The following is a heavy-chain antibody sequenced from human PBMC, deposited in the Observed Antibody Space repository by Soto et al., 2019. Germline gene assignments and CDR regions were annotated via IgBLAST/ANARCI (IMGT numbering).Heavy chain of an antibody. CDR2: IIPIFGTA. V-gene: IGHV1-69*01. Sequence: QVQLVQSGAEVKKPGSSVKVSCKASGGTFSSYAISWVRQAPGQGLEWMGGIIPIFGTANYAQKFQGRVTITADESTSTAYMELSSLISEDTAVYYCAGSSAVVAATPVQSNYWGQGTLVTVSS. D-gene: IGHD2-15*01. CDR1: GGTFSSYA. CDR3: AGSSAVVAATPVQSNY. J-gene: IGHJ4*02.